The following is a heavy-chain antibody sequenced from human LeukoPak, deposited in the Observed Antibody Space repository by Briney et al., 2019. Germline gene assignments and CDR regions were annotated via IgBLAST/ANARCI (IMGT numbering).Heavy chain of an antibody. CDR3: ARDVSDSILYYYYYYMDV. CDR1: GFTFSSYW. D-gene: IGHD2-21*02. V-gene: IGHV3-7*01. Sequence: PGGSLRLSCAASGFTFSSYWMSWVRQAPGKGLEWVANIKQDGSEKYYVDSVKGRFTISRDNAKNSLYLQMNSLRAEDTAVYYCARDVSDSILYYYYYYMDVWGKGTTVTISS. CDR2: IKQDGSEK. J-gene: IGHJ6*03.